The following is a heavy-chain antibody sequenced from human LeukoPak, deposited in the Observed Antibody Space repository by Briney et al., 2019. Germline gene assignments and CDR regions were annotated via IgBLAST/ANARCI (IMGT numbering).Heavy chain of an antibody. V-gene: IGHV3-48*03. CDR2: ISGSGSAT. CDR1: GFTFRSYA. Sequence: GGSLRLSCAASGFTFRSYAMNWVRQAPRKGLEWVSAISGSGSATYYADSVKGRFTISRDNAKNSLYLQMNSLRAEDTAVYYCARESPSYGGNVFDYWGQGTLVTVSS. CDR3: ARESPSYGGNVFDY. J-gene: IGHJ4*02. D-gene: IGHD4-23*01.